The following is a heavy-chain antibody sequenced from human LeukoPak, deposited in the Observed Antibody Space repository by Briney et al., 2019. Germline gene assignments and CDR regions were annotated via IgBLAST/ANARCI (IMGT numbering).Heavy chain of an antibody. CDR1: DGSISNYY. J-gene: IGHJ5*02. Sequence: SETLSLTCTVSDGSISNYYWSWIRQPPGKGLEWIGHIYYSGSTKYNPSLKSRVTISVDTSKNQFSLKMRSVTAADTAVYYCARESPRGTNWFDPWGQGTLVTVSS. V-gene: IGHV4-59*01. CDR3: ARESPRGTNWFDP. CDR2: IYYSGST.